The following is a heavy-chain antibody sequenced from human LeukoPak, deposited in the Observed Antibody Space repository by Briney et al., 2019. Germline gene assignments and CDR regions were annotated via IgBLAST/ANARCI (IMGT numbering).Heavy chain of an antibody. CDR2: ISTYNGNT. CDR3: ARDTYNSGWCSDY. D-gene: IGHD6-19*01. J-gene: IGHJ4*02. V-gene: IGHV1-18*01. Sequence: GASVKVSCKTSGYTFTSYGISWVRQAPGHGLEWMGWISTYNGNTNYAQNLQGRVIMTTDRSTCTGYRELRSLRSDDTAVYYCARDTYNSGWCSDYWGQGTLVTVSS. CDR1: GYTFTSYG.